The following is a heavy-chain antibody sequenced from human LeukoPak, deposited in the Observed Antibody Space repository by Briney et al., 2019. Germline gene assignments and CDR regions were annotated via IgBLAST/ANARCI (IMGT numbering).Heavy chain of an antibody. J-gene: IGHJ4*02. CDR3: ASRGELWFGEYTPSDY. Sequence: SETLSLTCAVYGGSFSGYYWSWIRQPPGKGLEWIGEINHSGSTYYNPSLKSRVTISVDTSKNQFSLKLSSVTAADTAVYYCASRGELWFGEYTPSDYWGQGTLVTVSS. CDR2: INHSGST. D-gene: IGHD3-10*01. V-gene: IGHV4-34*01. CDR1: GGSFSGYY.